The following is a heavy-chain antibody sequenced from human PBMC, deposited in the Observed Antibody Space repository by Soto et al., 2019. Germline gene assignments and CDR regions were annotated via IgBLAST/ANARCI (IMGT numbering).Heavy chain of an antibody. Sequence: PSETLSLTCTVSGGSISSYYWSCIRQPPGKELKRIGYIYYRGSTNYNPSIKSRVTISVETSNNQYSLKLSYVTAADTAVYYCASSLSIAAAFDYWGQGTLVTVSS. CDR1: GGSISSYY. CDR2: IYYRGST. V-gene: IGHV4-59*08. CDR3: ASSLSIAAAFDY. J-gene: IGHJ4*02. D-gene: IGHD6-13*01.